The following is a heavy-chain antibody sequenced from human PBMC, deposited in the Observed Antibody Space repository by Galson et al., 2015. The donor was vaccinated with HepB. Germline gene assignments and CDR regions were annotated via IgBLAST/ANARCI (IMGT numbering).Heavy chain of an antibody. D-gene: IGHD5-18*01. V-gene: IGHV3-30*18. CDR1: GFTFSSYG. Sequence: SLRLSCAASGFTFSSYGMHWVRQAPGKGLEWVAVISYDGSNKYYADSVKGRFTISRDNSKNTLYLQMNSLRAEDTAVYYCAKDIKHQSRIQLWPYLVSYYYGMDVWGQGTTVTVSS. CDR2: ISYDGSNK. J-gene: IGHJ6*02. CDR3: AKDIKHQSRIQLWPYLVSYYYGMDV.